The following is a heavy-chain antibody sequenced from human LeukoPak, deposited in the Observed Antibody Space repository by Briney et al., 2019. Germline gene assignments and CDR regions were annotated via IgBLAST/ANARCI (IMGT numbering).Heavy chain of an antibody. CDR2: IYTSGNT. CDR1: GGSISSYF. V-gene: IGHV4-4*07. Sequence: PSETLSLTCTVSGGSISSYFWSWIRQPAGKGLEWIGRIYTSGNTNYNPTLQSRVTMSIDTSKNQFSLSVTSVTAADTAVYYCAREAGSERYFDSWGQGTLVTVSS. J-gene: IGHJ4*02. CDR3: AREAGSERYFDS.